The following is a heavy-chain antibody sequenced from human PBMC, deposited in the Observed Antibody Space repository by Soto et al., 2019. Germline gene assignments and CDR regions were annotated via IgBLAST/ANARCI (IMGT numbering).Heavy chain of an antibody. CDR3: GRRGVFDTSVYFSYARDV. CDR1: GYIFTSHW. V-gene: IGHV5-51*01. D-gene: IGHD3-22*01. Sequence: GESLKISCKGSGYIFTSHWIGWVRQMPGKGLEWMGIIYPGDSDTRYSPSFQGQVSISVDKSISTAYLQWSSLKASDTALYYCGRRGVFDTSVYFSYARDVGGKGTAVTVPS. CDR2: IYPGDSDT. J-gene: IGHJ6*04.